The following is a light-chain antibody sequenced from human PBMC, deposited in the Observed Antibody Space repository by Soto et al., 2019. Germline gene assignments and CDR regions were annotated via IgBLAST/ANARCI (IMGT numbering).Light chain of an antibody. V-gene: IGKV1-6*02. CDR1: QGIRTD. CDR3: QQSKSYYPRT. J-gene: IGKJ1*01. CDR2: GAS. Sequence: AIQLTQSPSSLSASVGDRVTITCRASQGIRTDLGWYRQKPGRAPEFLISGASSLQSGVPSRFSGSRSGTDFTLTIFSLQPEDFATYYCQQSKSYYPRTFGQGTKVDIK.